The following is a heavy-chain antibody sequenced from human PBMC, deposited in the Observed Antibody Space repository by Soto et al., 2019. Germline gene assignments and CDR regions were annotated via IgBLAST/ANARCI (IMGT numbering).Heavy chain of an antibody. Sequence: PSETLSLTCAVYGGSFSGYYWSWIRQPPGKGLEWIGEINHSGSTNYNPSLKSRVTISVDTSKNQFSLKLSSVTAADTAVYHCARGTFGDFDYWGQGTLVTVSS. D-gene: IGHD3-16*01. CDR2: INHSGST. J-gene: IGHJ4*02. CDR3: ARGTFGDFDY. CDR1: GGSFSGYY. V-gene: IGHV4-34*01.